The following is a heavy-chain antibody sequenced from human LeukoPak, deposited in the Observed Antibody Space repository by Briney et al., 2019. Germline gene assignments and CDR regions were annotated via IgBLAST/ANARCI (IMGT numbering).Heavy chain of an antibody. Sequence: ASVKVSCKASGYTFTSNSISWVRQAPGQGLEWMGWISVYNGHTEYSPKFQGRVTMTTDTSTANMELGSLRADDTAIYFCARQAGLWFGNFDYWGQGTLVTVSS. CDR2: ISVYNGHT. CDR3: ARQAGLWFGNFDY. D-gene: IGHD3-10*01. J-gene: IGHJ4*02. V-gene: IGHV1-18*01. CDR1: GYTFTSNS.